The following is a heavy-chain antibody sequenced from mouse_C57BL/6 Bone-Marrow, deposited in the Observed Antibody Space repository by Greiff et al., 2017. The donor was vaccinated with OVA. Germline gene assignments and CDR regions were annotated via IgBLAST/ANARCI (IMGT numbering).Heavy chain of an antibody. CDR1: GYTFTDYY. CDR2: IGPGSGST. CDR3: AIRRWLLRWYFDV. Sequence: VQLQQSGAELVKPGASVKISCKASGYTFTDYYINWVKQRPGQGLEWIGKIGPGSGSTYYNEKFKGKATLTADKSSSTAYMQLSSLTYEDSAVYYCAIRRWLLRWYFDVWGTGTTVTVSS. V-gene: IGHV1-77*01. D-gene: IGHD2-3*01. J-gene: IGHJ1*03.